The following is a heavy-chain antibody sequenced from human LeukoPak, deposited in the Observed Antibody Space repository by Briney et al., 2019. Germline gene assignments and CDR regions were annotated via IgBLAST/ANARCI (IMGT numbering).Heavy chain of an antibody. D-gene: IGHD2-2*01. CDR1: GGSISSSSYY. CDR2: IYYSGST. J-gene: IGHJ6*02. CDR3: AICCSSTSCYAPYYYYGMDV. V-gene: IGHV4-39*01. Sequence: SETLSLTCTVSGGSISSSSYYWGWIRQPPGKGLEWIGSIYYSGSTYYNPSLKSRVTISVDTSKNQFSLKLSSVTAADTAVYYCAICCSSTSCYAPYYYYGMDVWGQGTTVTVSS.